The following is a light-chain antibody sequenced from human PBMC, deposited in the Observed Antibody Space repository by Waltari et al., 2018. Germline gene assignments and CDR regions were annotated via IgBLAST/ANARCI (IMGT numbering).Light chain of an antibody. CDR3: SSYTRRNTVI. Sequence: QSALAQPASVSGSPGQSITISCTVTDSDIGAYNYVSWYQQHPGIAPTLLLYDVSDRPSGVSDRFSGSKSGKTASLTISGRQPEDAADYYCSSYTRRNTVIFGGGTKLTVV. CDR2: DVS. CDR1: DSDIGAYNY. V-gene: IGLV2-14*03. J-gene: IGLJ2*01.